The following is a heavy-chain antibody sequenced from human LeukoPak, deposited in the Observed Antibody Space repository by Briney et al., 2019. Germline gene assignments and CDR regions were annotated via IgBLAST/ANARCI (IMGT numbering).Heavy chain of an antibody. J-gene: IGHJ4*02. CDR2: INLDGSQK. CDR3: ARDVDYANPRHDY. CDR1: GFTVFIYW. D-gene: IGHD4/OR15-4a*01. Sequence: GGSLRLSCAASGFTVFIYWMSWVRQAPGKGLEWVANINLDGSQKYYVDSLKGRFTISRDNAKNSLYLQMNSLRAEDTAVYYCARDVDYANPRHDYWGQGTLVTVSS. V-gene: IGHV3-7*01.